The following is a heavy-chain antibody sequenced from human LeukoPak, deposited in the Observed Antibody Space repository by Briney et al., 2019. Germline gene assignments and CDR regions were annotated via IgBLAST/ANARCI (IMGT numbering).Heavy chain of an antibody. CDR3: ARGFCTGGSCTKFDY. V-gene: IGHV3-7*01. D-gene: IGHD2-15*01. Sequence: GGSLRLSCAASGFTFSSYSMNWVRQAPGKGLEWVAKIKYDGGEKYYMESMRGRFTISRDNAESSLYLQMNSLRADDTAVYFCARGFCTGGSCTKFDYWGQGTLVTVSS. J-gene: IGHJ4*02. CDR2: IKYDGGEK. CDR1: GFTFSSYS.